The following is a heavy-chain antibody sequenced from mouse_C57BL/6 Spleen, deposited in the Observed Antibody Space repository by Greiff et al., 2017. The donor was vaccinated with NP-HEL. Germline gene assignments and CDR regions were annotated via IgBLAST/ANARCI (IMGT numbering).Heavy chain of an antibody. V-gene: IGHV1-61*01. Sequence: QVQLKQPGAELVRPGSSVKLSCKASGYTFTSYWMDWVKQRPGQGLEWIGNIYPSDSETHYNQKFKDKATLTVDKSSSTAYMQLSSLTSEDSAVYYCAREVTTVVAHWYFDVWGTGTTVTVSS. J-gene: IGHJ1*03. CDR3: AREVTTVVAHWYFDV. CDR1: GYTFTSYW. D-gene: IGHD1-1*01. CDR2: IYPSDSET.